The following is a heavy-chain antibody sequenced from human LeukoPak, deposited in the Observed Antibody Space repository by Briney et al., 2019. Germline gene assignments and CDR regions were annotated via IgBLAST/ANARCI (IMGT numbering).Heavy chain of an antibody. J-gene: IGHJ6*03. V-gene: IGHV3-48*04. Sequence: GGPLRLSCAASGFTFSSYGMNWIRQAPGKGLEWVSYISSSGSSILYADSVKGRFTIFRDNAKNSLYLQMNSLRAEDTALYYCAREGRITMVREVIIVSGDYMDVWGKGTTVTISS. CDR2: ISSSGSSI. CDR1: GFTFSSYG. CDR3: AREGRITMVREVIIVSGDYMDV. D-gene: IGHD3-10*01.